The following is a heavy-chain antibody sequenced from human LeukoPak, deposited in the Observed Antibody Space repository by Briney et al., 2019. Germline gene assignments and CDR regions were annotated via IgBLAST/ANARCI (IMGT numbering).Heavy chain of an antibody. CDR1: GDSVTSISYD. V-gene: IGHV4-39*01. J-gene: IGHJ4*02. Sequence: SETLSLTCTVSGDSVTSISYDWGWIRQPPGEGLEWIGSIYYTGSTYYNPSLKSRVTISVDTSKNQFSLRVSSVTAADSAVYYCARLRGGSPGDYWGPGTLVTVSS. D-gene: IGHD2-15*01. CDR2: IYYTGST. CDR3: ARLRGGSPGDY.